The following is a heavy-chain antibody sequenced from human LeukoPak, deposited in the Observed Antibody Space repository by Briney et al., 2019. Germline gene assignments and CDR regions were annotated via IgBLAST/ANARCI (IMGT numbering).Heavy chain of an antibody. J-gene: IGHJ5*02. CDR3: ARERTPIVGAQVNWFDP. D-gene: IGHD1-26*01. Sequence: GASVTVSCTASGYTFTGYYMHWVRQAPGQGLEWMGWINPNSGGTNYAQKFQGGVTMTRDTSISTAYMELSRLRSDDTAVYYCARERTPIVGAQVNWFDPWGQGTLVTVSS. CDR1: GYTFTGYY. CDR2: INPNSGGT. V-gene: IGHV1-2*02.